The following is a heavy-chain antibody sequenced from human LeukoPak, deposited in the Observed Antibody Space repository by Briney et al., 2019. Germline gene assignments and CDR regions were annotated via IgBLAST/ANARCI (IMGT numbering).Heavy chain of an antibody. Sequence: ASVKVSCKASGYTFTGYYMHWVRQAPGQGLEWMGWINPNSGDTNYAQKFQGKVTMTRDTSISTAYMELSRLTSDDTAVYYCARDRTYFGSGNASGWGQGTLVTVSS. CDR1: GYTFTGYY. CDR2: INPNSGDT. CDR3: ARDRTYFGSGNASG. D-gene: IGHD3-10*01. V-gene: IGHV1-2*02. J-gene: IGHJ4*02.